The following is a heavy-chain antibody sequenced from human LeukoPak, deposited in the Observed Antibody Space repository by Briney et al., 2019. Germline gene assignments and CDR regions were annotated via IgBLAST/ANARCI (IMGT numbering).Heavy chain of an antibody. V-gene: IGHV1-18*01. J-gene: IGHJ4*02. D-gene: IGHD6-6*01. Sequence: ASVKVSCKASGYTFTSYGISWVRQAPGQGLEWMGWISAYNGNTNYAQKLQGRVTMTTDTSTSTAYMELRSLRSDDTAVYYCARLPSIAARGYFDYWGQRTLVTVSS. CDR2: ISAYNGNT. CDR3: ARLPSIAARGYFDY. CDR1: GYTFTSYG.